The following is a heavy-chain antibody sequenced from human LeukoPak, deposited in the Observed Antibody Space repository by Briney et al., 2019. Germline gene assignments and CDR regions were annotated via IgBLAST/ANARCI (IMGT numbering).Heavy chain of an antibody. V-gene: IGHV1-2*02. D-gene: IGHD2-2*01. CDR1: GYTFTGYY. CDR3: ARDTIVVVPAAGRTINWFDP. Sequence: ASVKVSCKASGYTFTGYYMHWVRQAPGQGLEWMGWINPNSGGTNYAQKFQGRVTMTRDTSISTAYMELSRLRSDDMAVYYCARDTIVVVPAAGRTINWFDPWGQGTLVTVSS. CDR2: INPNSGGT. J-gene: IGHJ5*02.